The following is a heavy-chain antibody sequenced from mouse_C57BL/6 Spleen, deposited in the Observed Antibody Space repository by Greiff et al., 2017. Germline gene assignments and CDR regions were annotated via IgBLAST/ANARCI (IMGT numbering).Heavy chain of an antibody. CDR1: GYTFTSYW. D-gene: IGHD1-1*01. CDR2: IDPSDSET. Sequence: VQLQQPGAELVRPGSSVKLSCKASGYTFTSYWMHWVKQRPIQGLEWIGNIDPSDSETHYNQKFKDKATLTVDKSSSTAYMQLSSLTSEDSAVYYCARGTTVVAYYAMDDWGQGTSVTVSS. J-gene: IGHJ4*01. V-gene: IGHV1-52*01. CDR3: ARGTTVVAYYAMDD.